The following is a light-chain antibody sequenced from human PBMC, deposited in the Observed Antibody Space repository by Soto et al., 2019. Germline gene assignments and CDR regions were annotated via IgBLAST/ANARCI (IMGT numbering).Light chain of an antibody. CDR2: EVS. V-gene: IGLV2-14*01. CDR3: SSKTSSSSPFV. CDR1: TSDVGAYNY. J-gene: IGLJ1*01. Sequence: QSVLTQPASVSGSPGQSITISCTGSTSDVGAYNYVSWYKHHPGQAPRLMIYEVSNRPSGVSNRFSGSKSGNTASLTISGLQADDEGDYYCSSKTSSSSPFVFGTGTKATVL.